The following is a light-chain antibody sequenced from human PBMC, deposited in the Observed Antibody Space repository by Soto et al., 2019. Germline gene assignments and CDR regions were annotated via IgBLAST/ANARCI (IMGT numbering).Light chain of an antibody. CDR2: DAS. V-gene: IGKV3-15*01. J-gene: IGKJ3*01. CDR1: QSVGRN. CDR3: QQFNKWPPV. Sequence: EIVMTQSPVTLSVPPGERATLSCRASQSVGRNVAWYQQKPGQAPRLLMYDASNRATGIPARFSGSGSGTEFTLIISSLQSADFAVYYCQQFNKWPPVFGPGTTVEIK.